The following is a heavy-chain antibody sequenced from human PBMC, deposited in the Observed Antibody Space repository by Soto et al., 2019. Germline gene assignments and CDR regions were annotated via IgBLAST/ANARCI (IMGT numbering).Heavy chain of an antibody. V-gene: IGHV3-30*18. J-gene: IGHJ6*02. CDR1: GFTFSNYG. D-gene: IGHD2-15*01. CDR3: AKEISCSGGSCYSYYYYGMDV. Sequence: PGGSLRLSCAASGFTFSNYGMHWVRQAPGKGLEWVAVISYDGSNKYYADSVKGRFIISRDNSKNTLYLQTNSLRAEDTAVYYCAKEISCSGGSCYSYYYYGMDVWGQGTTVTVPS. CDR2: ISYDGSNK.